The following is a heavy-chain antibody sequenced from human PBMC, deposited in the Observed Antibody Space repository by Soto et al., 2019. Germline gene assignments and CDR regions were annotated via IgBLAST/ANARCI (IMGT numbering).Heavy chain of an antibody. J-gene: IGHJ6*03. Sequence: GGSLRLSCAASGFTFSSYAMSWVRQAPGKGLEWVSAISGSGGSTYYADSVKGRFTISRDNSKNTLYLQMNSLRAEDTAVYYCAKGGGCSGGSCYLFYYYYMDVWGKGTTVTVSS. CDR1: GFTFSSYA. CDR2: ISGSGGST. CDR3: AKGGGCSGGSCYLFYYYYMDV. D-gene: IGHD2-15*01. V-gene: IGHV3-23*01.